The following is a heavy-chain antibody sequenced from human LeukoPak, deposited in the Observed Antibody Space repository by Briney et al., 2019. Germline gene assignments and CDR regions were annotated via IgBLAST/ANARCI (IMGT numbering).Heavy chain of an antibody. CDR3: ARQKLRWYFDY. Sequence: SETLSLTCTVSGGSISSGDYYWSWIRQPPGKVPEWIGYIYYSGSTYYNPSLKSRVTISVDTSKNQFSLKLSSVTATDTAVYYCARQKLRWYFDYWGQGTLVTVSS. CDR2: IYYSGST. D-gene: IGHD4-23*01. CDR1: GGSISSGDYY. V-gene: IGHV4-30-4*08. J-gene: IGHJ4*02.